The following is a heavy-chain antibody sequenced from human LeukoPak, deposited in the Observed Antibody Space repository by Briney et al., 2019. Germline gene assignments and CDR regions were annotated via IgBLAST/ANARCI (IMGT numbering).Heavy chain of an antibody. CDR2: INHSGST. J-gene: IGHJ5*02. CDR1: GGSFSGYY. D-gene: IGHD6-13*01. V-gene: IGHV4-34*01. Sequence: SETLSLTCAVYGGSFSGYYWSWIRQPPGKGLEWIGEINHSGSTNYNPSLKSRVTISVDTSKNQFSLKLSSVTAADTAVYYCARLSSSWPYNWFDPWGQGTLVTVSS. CDR3: ARLSSSWPYNWFDP.